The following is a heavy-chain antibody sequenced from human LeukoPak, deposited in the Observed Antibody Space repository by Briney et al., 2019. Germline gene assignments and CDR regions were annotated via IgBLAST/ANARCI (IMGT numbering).Heavy chain of an antibody. CDR3: ARGATGTTFDY. V-gene: IGHV3-20*04. CDR2: INWNGGST. J-gene: IGHJ4*02. D-gene: IGHD1-1*01. CDR1: GFKFDDYG. Sequence: GGSLRLSCAASGFKFDDYGMSWVRQAPGKGLEWVSGINWNGGSTGYTDSVKGRFTISRDNAKNSLYLQMNSLRAEDTALYYCARGATGTTFDYWGQGTLVTVSS.